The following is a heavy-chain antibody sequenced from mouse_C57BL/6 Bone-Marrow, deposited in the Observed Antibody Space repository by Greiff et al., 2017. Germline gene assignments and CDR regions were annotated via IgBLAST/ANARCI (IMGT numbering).Heavy chain of an antibody. CDR1: GYSITSGYY. Sequence: EVKLMESGPGLVKPSQSLSLTCSVTGYSITSGYYWNWIRQFPGNKLEWMGYISYDGSNNYNPSLKNRISITRDTSKSQFFLKLNSGTTEDTATYYCARDESPHYGSSYGYFDVWGTGTTVTVSS. J-gene: IGHJ1*03. V-gene: IGHV3-6*01. D-gene: IGHD1-1*01. CDR3: ARDESPHYGSSYGYFDV. CDR2: ISYDGSN.